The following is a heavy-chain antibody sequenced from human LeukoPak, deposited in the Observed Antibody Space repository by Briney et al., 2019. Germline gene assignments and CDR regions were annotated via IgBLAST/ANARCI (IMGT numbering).Heavy chain of an antibody. CDR2: IIPIFGTA. CDR3: ARDAFGELSSWFDP. CDR1: GGTFSIYA. D-gene: IGHD3-10*01. Sequence: AASVKVSFKASGGTFSIYAISWVRQAPGQGLEWMGGIIPIFGTANYAQKFQGRVTITADESTSTAYMELSSLRSEDTAVYYCARDAFGELSSWFDPWGQGTLVTVSS. J-gene: IGHJ5*02. V-gene: IGHV1-69*13.